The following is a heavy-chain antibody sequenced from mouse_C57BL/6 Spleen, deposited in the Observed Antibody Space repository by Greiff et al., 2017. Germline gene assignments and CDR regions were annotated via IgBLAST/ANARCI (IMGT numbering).Heavy chain of an antibody. V-gene: IGHV14-1*01. CDR2: IDPEDGDT. J-gene: IGHJ4*01. Sequence: VQLQQSGAELVRPGASVKLSCTASGFNIKDYYMHWVKQRPEQGLEWIGRIDPEDGDTEYAPKFQGKATMTADTSSNTAYLQRSSLTSEDTAVYYCTTNYYGSSYWDYAMDYWGQGTSVTVSS. CDR1: GFNIKDYY. CDR3: TTNYYGSSYWDYAMDY. D-gene: IGHD1-1*01.